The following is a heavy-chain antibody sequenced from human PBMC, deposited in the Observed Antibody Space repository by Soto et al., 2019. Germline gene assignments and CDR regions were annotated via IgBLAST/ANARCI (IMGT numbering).Heavy chain of an antibody. CDR1: GITFNPNA. CDR3: ARGRLAVGSDWFDS. V-gene: IGHV3-23*01. CDR2: IDGDGGDT. D-gene: IGHD1-26*01. Sequence: EVHLLESGGGLIHLGGSLRLACGASGITFNPNAMIWVRQAPGKGLEWVSAIDGDGGDTFFADFVKGRFTMSRDNSKNTVYPHMRSLTAEDTALYCCARGRLAVGSDWFDSWGPGTLVTVSS. J-gene: IGHJ5*01.